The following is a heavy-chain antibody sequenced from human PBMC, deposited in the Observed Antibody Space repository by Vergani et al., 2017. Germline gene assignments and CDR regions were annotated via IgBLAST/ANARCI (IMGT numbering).Heavy chain of an antibody. D-gene: IGHD3-9*01. CDR2: LYVVGTS. V-gene: IGHV3-66*01. CDR1: GFSVSDNY. CDR3: SYGMDP. J-gene: IGHJ5*02. Sequence: EVRLVDSGGGLVQPGGSLRLSCAASGFSVSDNYMSWVRQAPGKGLEWVSILYVVGTSDYADSVKGRFTVSRDISKNTLHLQLNSLRVEDTAVYFCSYGMDPWGQGTLVTVSS.